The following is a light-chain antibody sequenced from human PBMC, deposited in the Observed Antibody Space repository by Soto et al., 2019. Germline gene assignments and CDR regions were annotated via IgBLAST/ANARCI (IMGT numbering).Light chain of an antibody. CDR3: QQSNKRSLT. J-gene: IGKJ4*01. CDR1: QSVSSN. CDR2: GAS. Sequence: EIVMTQSPATLSVSPGERATLSCRASQSVSSNLAWYQQKPGQAPRLLIYGASTRATGIPARFSGSGSGTEFTLTISSLQSEDFAVYYCQQSNKRSLTFGGGTK. V-gene: IGKV3-15*01.